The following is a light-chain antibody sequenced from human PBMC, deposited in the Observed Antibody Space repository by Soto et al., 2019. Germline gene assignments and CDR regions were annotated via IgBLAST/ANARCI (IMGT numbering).Light chain of an antibody. CDR1: QGISSY. V-gene: IGKV1-39*01. CDR2: AAS. J-gene: IGKJ2*01. Sequence: IRMTQSPSSFSASTGDRVTITCRASQGISSYLNWYQQKPGKAPKLLIYAASSLQSGVPSRFSGSGSGTDFTLTISSLQPEDFATYYCQQSYSTPMYTFGQGTKLEIK. CDR3: QQSYSTPMYT.